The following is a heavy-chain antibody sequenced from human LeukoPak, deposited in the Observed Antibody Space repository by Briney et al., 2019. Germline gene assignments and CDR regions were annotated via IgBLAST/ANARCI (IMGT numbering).Heavy chain of an antibody. J-gene: IGHJ4*02. Sequence: SETLSLTCAVYGGSFSGYYWGWIRQPPGKGLEWIGEINHSGSTNYNPSLKSRVSISVDRSKNQFSLKLSSVTAADTARYYCSRSVPPRGYWGQGTLVTVSS. CDR1: GGSFSGYY. CDR2: INHSGST. CDR3: SRSVPPRGY. V-gene: IGHV4-34*01. D-gene: IGHD2-2*01.